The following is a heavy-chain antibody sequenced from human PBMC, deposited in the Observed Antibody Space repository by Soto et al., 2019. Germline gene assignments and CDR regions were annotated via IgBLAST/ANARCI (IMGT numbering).Heavy chain of an antibody. CDR1: GGSIYTYY. J-gene: IGHJ4*02. CDR2: ISDGGST. D-gene: IGHD4-17*01. V-gene: IGHV4-59*08. Sequence: PSETLSLTCNVSGGSIYTYYWNWIRQSPGKGLEWIGYISDGGSTNYNPSLKSRVTMSVDTSKNQFSLTLNSVTAADAAVYYCARQRTTVVTQAYFDHWGQGTLVTVSS. CDR3: ARQRTTVVTQAYFDH.